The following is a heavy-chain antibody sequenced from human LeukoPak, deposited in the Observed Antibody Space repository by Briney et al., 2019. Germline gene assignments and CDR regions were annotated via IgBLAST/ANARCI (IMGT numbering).Heavy chain of an antibody. Sequence: KTGQSLILSCAPSGFTFSDYYMNWVRHAAGKGLEWVLEISSSGGTIYYADSVKGRFTISRDNAKTTLYLQMNSLRAEDTAVYYCARDRSSGWLTNMDVWGKGTTVTVSS. V-gene: IGHV3-11*04. J-gene: IGHJ6*03. CDR2: ISSSGGTI. CDR1: GFTFSDYY. D-gene: IGHD6-19*01. CDR3: ARDRSSGWLTNMDV.